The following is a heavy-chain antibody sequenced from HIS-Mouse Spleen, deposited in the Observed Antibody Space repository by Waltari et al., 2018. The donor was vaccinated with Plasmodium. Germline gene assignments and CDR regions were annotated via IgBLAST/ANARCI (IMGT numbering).Heavy chain of an antibody. CDR3: ARDPPLSITGDLDAFDI. J-gene: IGHJ3*02. D-gene: IGHD7-27*01. V-gene: IGHV3-21*01. CDR1: GFPFSSYT. CDR2: SSSRSSYI. Sequence: EVQLVESGGGLVKPGGSLRLSCAASGFPFSSYTMNWVRQAPGKGLEWVSASSSRSSYIYYADAVKGRFTISRDNAKNSLYLQMNSLRAEDTAVYYCARDPPLSITGDLDAFDIWGQGTMVTVSS.